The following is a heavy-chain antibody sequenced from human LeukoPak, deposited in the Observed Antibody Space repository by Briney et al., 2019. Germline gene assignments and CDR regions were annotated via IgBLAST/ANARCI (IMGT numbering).Heavy chain of an antibody. CDR3: ATLYHTDNAY. J-gene: IGHJ4*02. Sequence: GGSLRLSCTASGFSFSNYGLSWVRQAPGKGLEWVSGITGSDTFYADFVKGRFTISRDNSRNTVYLQMNSLRVADTAIYYCATLYHTDNAYWGRGTLVTVSS. D-gene: IGHD2-8*02. CDR2: ITGSDT. CDR1: GFSFSNYG. V-gene: IGHV3-23*01.